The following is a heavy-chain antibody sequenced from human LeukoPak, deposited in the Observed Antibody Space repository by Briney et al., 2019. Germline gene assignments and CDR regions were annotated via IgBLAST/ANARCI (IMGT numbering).Heavy chain of an antibody. CDR1: GDSVSSNSAA. V-gene: IGHV6-1*01. J-gene: IGHJ6*02. Sequence: ASQTLSLTCAISGDSVSSNSAAWNWIRQSPSGGLEWLGRTYYRSKWYNDYAVSVKSRITINPATSKNQFSLQLNSVTPEDTAVYYCARDHIAAAALGMDVWGQGTTVTVSS. CDR3: ARDHIAAAALGMDV. CDR2: TYYRSKWYN. D-gene: IGHD6-13*01.